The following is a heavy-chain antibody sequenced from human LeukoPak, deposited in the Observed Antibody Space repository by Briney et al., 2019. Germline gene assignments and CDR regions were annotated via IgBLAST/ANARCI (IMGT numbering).Heavy chain of an antibody. CDR2: IYYSGST. J-gene: IGHJ4*02. CDR3: ARDWGDTAMPEYYFDY. CDR1: GGSISSSSYY. Sequence: SETLSFTCTVSGGSISSSSYYWGWIRQPPGKGLEWIGSIYYSGSTYYNPSLKSRVTISVDTSKNQFSLKLSSVTAADTAVYYCARDWGDTAMPEYYFDYWGQGTLVTVSS. D-gene: IGHD5-18*01. V-gene: IGHV4-39*07.